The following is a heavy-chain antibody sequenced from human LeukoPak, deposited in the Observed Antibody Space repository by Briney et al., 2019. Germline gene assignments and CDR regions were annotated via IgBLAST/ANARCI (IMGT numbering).Heavy chain of an antibody. D-gene: IGHD1-1*01. V-gene: IGHV4-4*09. CDR2: IYTSGST. CDR3: ANYMRNVHYYMDV. Sequence: PSETLSLTCSVSGGSFDSKYWSWVRHPPGKGREWIGYIYTSGSTNFNPSLRSQVPMSIATSKNQFSLKVCSVTAADGAVYCCANYMRNVHYYMDVWGKGNMVIVSS. J-gene: IGHJ6*03. CDR1: GGSFDSKY.